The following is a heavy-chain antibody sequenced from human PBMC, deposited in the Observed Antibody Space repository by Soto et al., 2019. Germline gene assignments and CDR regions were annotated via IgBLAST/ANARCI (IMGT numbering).Heavy chain of an antibody. CDR2: INPNSGGT. V-gene: IGHV1-2*04. CDR1: GYTFTGYY. CDR3: ARDPKPHGEQWLVGLGYYGMDV. J-gene: IGHJ6*02. Sequence: ASVKVSCKASGYTFTGYYMHWVRQAPGQGLEWMGWINPNSGGTNYAQKFQGWVTMTRDTSISTAYMELSRLRSDDTAVYYCARDPKPHGEQWLVGLGYYGMDVWGQGTTVTVSS. D-gene: IGHD6-19*01.